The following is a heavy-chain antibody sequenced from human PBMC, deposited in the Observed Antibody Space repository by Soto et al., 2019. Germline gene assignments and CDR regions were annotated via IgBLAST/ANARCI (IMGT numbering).Heavy chain of an antibody. V-gene: IGHV3-74*01. J-gene: IGHJ6*03. CDR2: VNSDESNT. D-gene: IGHD3-10*01. CDR1: GFTFTHYW. CDR3: ARGPGGSGTYYYYYYYMDV. Sequence: EVKLVESGGGLVQPGGSLRLSCAASGFTFTHYWMHWVRQAPGKGLVWVARVNSDESNTTYADSVKGRFTISRDNAKNTLYLQMNSLRAEDTAVYYCARGPGGSGTYYYYYYYMDVWGKGTTVTVSS.